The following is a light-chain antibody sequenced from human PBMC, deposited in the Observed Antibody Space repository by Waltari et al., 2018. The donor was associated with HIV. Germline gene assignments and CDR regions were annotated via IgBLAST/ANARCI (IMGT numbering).Light chain of an antibody. CDR2: SDN. J-gene: IGLJ3*02. CDR1: SFNIGRKP. Sequence: QYVLTQPPSASGTPGQRVTISCSGGSFNIGRKPVSWYKLVPGTAPQLLIYSDNQLPLEVPDRFSGSKSGTSASLAISELQSDDEADYYCAAWDDSLNGWVFGGGTKVTVL. CDR3: AAWDDSLNGWV. V-gene: IGLV1-44*01.